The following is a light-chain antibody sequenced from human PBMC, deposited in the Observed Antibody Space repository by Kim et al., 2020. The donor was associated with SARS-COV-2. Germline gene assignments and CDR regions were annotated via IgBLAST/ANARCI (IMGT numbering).Light chain of an antibody. V-gene: IGLV1-47*01. Sequence: GQRVTISCSGSSSNIGSNYVYWYQQLPGTAPKLLIYRNNQRPSGVPDRFSGSKSGTSDSLAISGLRSEDEADYYCAAWDDSLSGPVFGGGTQLTVL. CDR2: RNN. CDR1: SSNIGSNY. CDR3: AAWDDSLSGPV. J-gene: IGLJ2*01.